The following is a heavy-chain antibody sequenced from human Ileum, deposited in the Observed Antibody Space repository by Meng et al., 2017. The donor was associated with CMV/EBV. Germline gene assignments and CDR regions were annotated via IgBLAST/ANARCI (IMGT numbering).Heavy chain of an antibody. CDR3: ARATTVRFSSGLDV. Sequence: IISYASGGTFISYAISWVRQATGQGLEWRGGIIPIFGTANYEQKFQGGVTITTDESTSTAYKEQSSLRSEEKAVYYCARATTVRFSSGLDVWGQGTTVTVSS. V-gene: IGHV1-69*05. CDR2: IIPIFGTA. CDR1: GGTFISYA. J-gene: IGHJ6*02. D-gene: IGHD6-19*01.